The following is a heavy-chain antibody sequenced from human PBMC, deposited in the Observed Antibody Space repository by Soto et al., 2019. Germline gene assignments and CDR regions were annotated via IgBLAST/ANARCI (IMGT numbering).Heavy chain of an antibody. Sequence: LRLSCVASGFTFMSHALTWVRQAPGKGLEWVSTISGGGGSTYYADSVKGRFTVSRDKSKNTLYLQMNGLRAEDTAVYYCTESPGSSSGYWGQGTLVTVSS. D-gene: IGHD6-6*01. CDR1: GFTFMSHA. J-gene: IGHJ4*02. CDR2: ISGGGGST. V-gene: IGHV3-23*01. CDR3: TESPGSSSGY.